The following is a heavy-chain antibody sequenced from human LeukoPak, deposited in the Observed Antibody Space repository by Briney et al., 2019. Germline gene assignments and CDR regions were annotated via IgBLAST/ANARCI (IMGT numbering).Heavy chain of an antibody. Sequence: PGRSLRLSCAASGFSLTSYEMNWVRQTPGRGLEWVSHFSSGGNAEYYADSVRGRFSMSRDNAKNSLYLEMNSLRAEDTAVYYCARDTVNGPSVISLDYWGQGALVTVSS. CDR3: ARDTVNGPSVISLDY. D-gene: IGHD2-8*01. J-gene: IGHJ4*02. CDR2: FSSGGNAE. CDR1: GFSLTSYE. V-gene: IGHV3-48*03.